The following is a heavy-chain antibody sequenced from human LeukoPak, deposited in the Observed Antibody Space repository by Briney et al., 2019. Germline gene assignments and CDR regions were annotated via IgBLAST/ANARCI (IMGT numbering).Heavy chain of an antibody. Sequence: GGSLRLSCAASGFTFSSYSMNWVRQAPGKGLEWVTSISSGSSYKYYADPVTGRFTISRDNAKNSLYLQMNSLRAEDTAVYYCARDLLGTVTTFHAFDIWGQGTMVTVSS. D-gene: IGHD4-17*01. CDR3: ARDLLGTVTTFHAFDI. J-gene: IGHJ3*02. CDR2: ISSGSSYK. V-gene: IGHV3-21*01. CDR1: GFTFSSYS.